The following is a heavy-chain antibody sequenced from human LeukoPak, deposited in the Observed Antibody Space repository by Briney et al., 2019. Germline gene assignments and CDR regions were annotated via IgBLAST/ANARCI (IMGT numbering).Heavy chain of an antibody. D-gene: IGHD3-22*01. CDR2: ISAYNGNT. CDR3: ARDYYDSSGYYYANAPSPRLDC. Sequence: ASVKVSCKASGYTFTSYGISWVRQAPGQGLEWMGWISAYNGNTNYAQELQGRVAMTTDTSTSTAYMELRSLRSDDTAVYYCARDYYDSSGYYYANAPSPRLDCWGQGTLVTVSP. J-gene: IGHJ4*02. V-gene: IGHV1-18*01. CDR1: GYTFTSYG.